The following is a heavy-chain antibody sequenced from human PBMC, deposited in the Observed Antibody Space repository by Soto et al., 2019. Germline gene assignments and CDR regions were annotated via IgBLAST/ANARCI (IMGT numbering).Heavy chain of an antibody. D-gene: IGHD7-27*01. J-gene: IGHJ3*02. CDR3: TTERGNWGVGDAFDI. CDR1: GFTFSNAW. CDR2: IKSKTDGGTT. V-gene: IGHV3-15*07. Sequence: EVQLVESGGGLVKPGGSLRLSCAASGFTFSNAWMNWVRQAPGKGLEWVGRIKSKTDGGTTDYAAPVKGRFPISRDDSKNTLYLQMNSLKTEDTAVYYCTTERGNWGVGDAFDIWGPGTMVTVSS.